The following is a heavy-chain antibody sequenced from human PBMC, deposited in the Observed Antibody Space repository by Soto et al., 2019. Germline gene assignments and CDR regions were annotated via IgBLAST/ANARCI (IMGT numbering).Heavy chain of an antibody. CDR1: GYTFTGYY. V-gene: IGHV1-2*04. J-gene: IGHJ6*02. CDR2: INPNSGGT. CDR3: ARDFVVVVAATNYYYYYGMDV. D-gene: IGHD2-15*01. Sequence: ASVKVSCKASGYTFTGYYMHWVRQAPGQGLEWMGWINPNSGGTDYAQKFQGWVTMTRDTSISTAYMELSRLRSDDTAVYYCARDFVVVVAATNYYYYYGMDVWGQGTTVTVSS.